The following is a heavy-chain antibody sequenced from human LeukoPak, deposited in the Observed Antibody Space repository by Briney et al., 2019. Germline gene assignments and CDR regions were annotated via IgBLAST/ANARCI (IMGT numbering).Heavy chain of an antibody. V-gene: IGHV3-23*01. Sequence: GGSLRLSCAASGFTFNNYAMNWVRQAPGKGLEWVSSISGGGETTYYADSAKGRFTISRDNSQNTLYLQMNSLRAEDTAVYYCSRDYADYVGYFFFDYWGQGTLVTVSS. J-gene: IGHJ4*02. CDR3: SRDYADYVGYFFFDY. CDR2: ISGGGETT. D-gene: IGHD4-17*01. CDR1: GFTFNNYA.